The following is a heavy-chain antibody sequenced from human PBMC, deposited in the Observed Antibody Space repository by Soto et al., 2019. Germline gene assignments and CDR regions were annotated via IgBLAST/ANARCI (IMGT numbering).Heavy chain of an antibody. V-gene: IGHV1-3*01. J-gene: IGHJ5*02. Sequence: QVQLVQSGAEVKKPGASVKVSCKASGYTFSSYALHWVHQAPGQRLEWMGWINAANGNVKYSQKFQGRVTITRDTSASTAYMELSSLRSEDTAVYYCARAVGQFDPWGQGTLVTVSS. CDR1: GYTFSSYA. D-gene: IGHD6-19*01. CDR3: ARAVGQFDP. CDR2: INAANGNV.